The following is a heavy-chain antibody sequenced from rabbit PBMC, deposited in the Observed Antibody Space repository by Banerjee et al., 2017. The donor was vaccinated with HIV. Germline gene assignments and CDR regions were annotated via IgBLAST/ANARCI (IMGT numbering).Heavy chain of an antibody. CDR3: VRDSYDDYGDLGSYFNL. CDR1: GFDFGSDAV. CDR2: IYAGSS. V-gene: IGHV1S39*01. Sequence: QEQLVESGGGLVQPGGSLKLSCKASGFDFGSDAVCWVRQAPGKGLEWIGDIYAGSSYYATWVNGRFTMSKTSSTTVTLQLNSLTAADTATYFCVRDSYDDYGDLGSYFNLWGPGTLVTVS. D-gene: IGHD2-1*01. J-gene: IGHJ4*01.